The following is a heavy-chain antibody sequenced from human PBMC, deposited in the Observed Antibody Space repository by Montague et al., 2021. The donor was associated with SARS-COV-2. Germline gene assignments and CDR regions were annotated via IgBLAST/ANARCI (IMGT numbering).Heavy chain of an antibody. V-gene: IGHV6-1*01. Sequence: CAISGDSVSSNSAAWNWIRQSPSRGLEWLGRTYYRSKWYNDYAVSVKSRITINPDTSKNQFSLQLNSVTPEDTAVYYCARGLWFGGLLSLYYYYGMDAWGQGTTVTVSS. J-gene: IGHJ6*02. CDR2: TYYRSKWYN. D-gene: IGHD3-10*01. CDR3: ARGLWFGGLLSLYYYYGMDA. CDR1: GDSVSSNSAA.